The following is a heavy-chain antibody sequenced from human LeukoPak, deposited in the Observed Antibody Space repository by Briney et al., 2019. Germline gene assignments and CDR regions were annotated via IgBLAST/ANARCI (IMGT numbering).Heavy chain of an antibody. CDR3: AKGATTASFDY. Sequence: GSLRLSCAASGFTFSSYGMHWVRQAPGKGLEWVAVISYDGSNKYYADSVKGRFTISRDSSKNTLYLQMNSLRAEDTAVYYCAKGATTASFDYWGQGTLVTVSS. D-gene: IGHD5-12*01. J-gene: IGHJ4*02. CDR2: ISYDGSNK. CDR1: GFTFSSYG. V-gene: IGHV3-30*18.